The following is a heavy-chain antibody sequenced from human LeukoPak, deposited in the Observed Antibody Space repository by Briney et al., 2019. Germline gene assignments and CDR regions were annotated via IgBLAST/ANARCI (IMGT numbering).Heavy chain of an antibody. CDR3: ARVLKTYYYDSSGYYGNY. V-gene: IGHV3-21*01. CDR1: GFTFSSYS. J-gene: IGHJ4*02. D-gene: IGHD3-22*01. CDR2: ISSSSSYI. Sequence: PGGSLRLSCAASGFTFSSYSMNWVRQAPGKGLECVSSISSSSSYIYYADSVKGRFTISRDNAKNSLYLQMNSLRAEDTAVYYCARVLKTYYYDSSGYYGNYWGQGTLVTVSS.